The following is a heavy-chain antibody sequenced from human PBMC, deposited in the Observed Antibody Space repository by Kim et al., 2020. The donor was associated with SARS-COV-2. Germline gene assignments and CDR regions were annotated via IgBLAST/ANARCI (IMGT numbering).Heavy chain of an antibody. CDR3: ARGGITMIVVVITEFDY. J-gene: IGHJ4*02. CDR1: GYTFTSYY. D-gene: IGHD3-22*01. Sequence: ASVKVSCKASGYTFTSYYMHWVRQAPGQGLEWMGIINPSGGSTSYAQKFQGRVTMTRDTSTSTVYMELSSLRSEDTAVYYCARGGITMIVVVITEFDYWGQGTLVTVSS. CDR2: INPSGGST. V-gene: IGHV1-46*01.